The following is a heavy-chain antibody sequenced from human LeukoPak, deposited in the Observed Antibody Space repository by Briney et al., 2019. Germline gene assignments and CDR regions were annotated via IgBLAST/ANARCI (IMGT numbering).Heavy chain of an antibody. D-gene: IGHD3-10*01. CDR3: ARHQYSYGSSLDY. V-gene: IGHV5-10-1*01. Sequence: GESLKTSCKGSGYSFTNYWISWVRQMPGKGLEWMGRIDPSDSYTNYSPSFEGHVTISADNSITTASLQWSRLKASDTAIYYCARHQYSYGSSLDYWGQGTLVTVSS. CDR1: GYSFTNYW. J-gene: IGHJ4*02. CDR2: IDPSDSYT.